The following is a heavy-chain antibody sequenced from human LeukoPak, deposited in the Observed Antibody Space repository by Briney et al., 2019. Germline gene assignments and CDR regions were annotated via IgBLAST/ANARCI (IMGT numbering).Heavy chain of an antibody. CDR1: GFTFSSYS. D-gene: IGHD3-22*01. Sequence: PGGSLRLSCAASGFTFSSYSMNSVRQAPGKGLEWVSYISSSSSTIYYADSVKGRFTISRDNAKNSLYLQMNSLRAEDTAVYYCARVTPVKYYYDSSGYYYGDAFDIWGQGTMVTVSS. V-gene: IGHV3-48*04. CDR3: ARVTPVKYYYDSSGYYYGDAFDI. CDR2: ISSSSSTI. J-gene: IGHJ3*02.